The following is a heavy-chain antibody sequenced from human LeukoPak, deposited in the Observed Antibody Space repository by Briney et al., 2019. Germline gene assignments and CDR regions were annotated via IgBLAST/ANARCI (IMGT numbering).Heavy chain of an antibody. V-gene: IGHV3-7*01. D-gene: IGHD2-21*02. CDR2: IKVDGSEE. J-gene: IGHJ6*03. CDR3: ARAGLPHYMDV. CDR1: GFTFSTYW. Sequence: GGSLRLSCAASGFTFSTYWMNWVRQAPGKGLEWVANIKVDGSEEYYTDSVKGRFTISRDNAKNTLYLQMNSLRAEDTAVYYCARAGLPHYMDVWGKGTTVTVSS.